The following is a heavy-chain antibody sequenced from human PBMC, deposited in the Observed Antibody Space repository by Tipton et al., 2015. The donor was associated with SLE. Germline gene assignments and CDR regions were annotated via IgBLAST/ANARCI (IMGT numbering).Heavy chain of an antibody. Sequence: GSLRLSCAASGFTFSSYWIHWVRQAPEKGLVWVSRIKSDGSSIKYADSVKGRFTISTDKAKKTVYLQMNSLRAEDTAVYYRARDSDGYPDYWGQGTLVTVSS. CDR3: ARDSDGYPDY. CDR2: IKSDGSSI. CDR1: GFTFSSYW. V-gene: IGHV3-74*01. J-gene: IGHJ4*02. D-gene: IGHD5-24*01.